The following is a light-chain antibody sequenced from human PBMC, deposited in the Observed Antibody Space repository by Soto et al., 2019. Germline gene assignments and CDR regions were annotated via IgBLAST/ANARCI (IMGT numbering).Light chain of an antibody. Sequence: MTQSPSTLSASVGDRVTITCRASQSLGGNLAWYQQKPGQAPRLLIFRASSRATGVPARFSASGSGTEFTLTISGLQSEDLAVYYCQQYNNWPPWTFGPGTRVEIK. CDR2: RAS. CDR3: QQYNNWPPWT. J-gene: IGKJ1*01. V-gene: IGKV3-15*01. CDR1: QSLGGN.